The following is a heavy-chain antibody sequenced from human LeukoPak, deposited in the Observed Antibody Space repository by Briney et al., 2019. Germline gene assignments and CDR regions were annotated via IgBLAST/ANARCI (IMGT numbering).Heavy chain of an antibody. D-gene: IGHD6-13*01. CDR1: GFTFSSYA. J-gene: IGHJ1*01. CDR2: ISGSGGST. Sequence: GGSLRLSCAASGFTFSSYAMSWVRQAPGKGLEWVSAISGSGGSTYYADSVKGRFTISRDNAKNSLYLQMNSLRAEDTAVYYCARPPAQSARMAAAGTFQHWGQGTLVTVSS. V-gene: IGHV3-23*01. CDR3: ARPPAQSARMAAAGTFQH.